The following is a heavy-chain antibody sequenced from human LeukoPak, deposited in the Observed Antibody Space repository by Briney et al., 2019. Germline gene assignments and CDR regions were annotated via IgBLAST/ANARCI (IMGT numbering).Heavy chain of an antibody. D-gene: IGHD6-19*01. J-gene: IGHJ3*02. V-gene: IGHV3-30*02. CDR2: IIHNGNTK. CDR1: AFHFSKHG. CDR3: AKVGRAVSGNNAFDI. Sequence: GGSLRLFYAPSAFHFSKHGMHYARHAPGEGLEWVASIIHNGNTKYYADSVKGRFTISRENSRSTLYLQMNSLKAEDTAIYYCAKVGRAVSGNNAFDIWGQGTMVTVS.